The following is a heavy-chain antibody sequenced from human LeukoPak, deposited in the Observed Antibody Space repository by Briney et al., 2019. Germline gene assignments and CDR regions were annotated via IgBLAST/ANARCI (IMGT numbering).Heavy chain of an antibody. CDR3: VKGRYEILTGYYDAFDI. D-gene: IGHD3-9*01. CDR2: ISTDGHST. J-gene: IGHJ3*02. CDR1: GFTVSNNY. Sequence: GGSLRLSCAASGFTVSNNYMSWVRPAPGKGLKYVSAISTDGHSTYYADSVKGRFTISRDNSKNTLYLQMSSLRAEDTAVYYCVKGRYEILTGYYDAFDIWGQGTMVTVSS. V-gene: IGHV3-64D*06.